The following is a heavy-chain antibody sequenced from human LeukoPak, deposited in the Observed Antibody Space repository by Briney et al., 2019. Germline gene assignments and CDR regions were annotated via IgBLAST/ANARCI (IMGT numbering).Heavy chain of an antibody. CDR1: GGSISSSNW. Sequence: SETLSLTCAVSGGSISSSNWWSWVRQPPGKGLEWIGEINHSGSTNYNPSLKSRVTISVDTSKNQFSLKLSSVTAADMAVYYCARVLRGWYSYWGQGTLVTVSS. CDR3: ARVLRGWYSY. V-gene: IGHV4-4*02. CDR2: INHSGST. J-gene: IGHJ4*02. D-gene: IGHD6-19*01.